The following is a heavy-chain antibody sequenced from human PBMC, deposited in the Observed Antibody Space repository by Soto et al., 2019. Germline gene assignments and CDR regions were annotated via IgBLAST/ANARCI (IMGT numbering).Heavy chain of an antibody. Sequence: GESLKISCNGSGYSFAGYCITWVLQKPGKGLEWMGRIDPSDSQTYYSPSFRCHVTISVTKSITTVFLQWSSLRASDTAMYYCARQIYDSDTGPNFQYYFDSWGQGTPVTVSS. CDR3: ARQIYDSDTGPNFQYYFDS. V-gene: IGHV5-10-1*01. CDR1: GYSFAGYC. J-gene: IGHJ4*02. CDR2: IDPSDSQT. D-gene: IGHD3-22*01.